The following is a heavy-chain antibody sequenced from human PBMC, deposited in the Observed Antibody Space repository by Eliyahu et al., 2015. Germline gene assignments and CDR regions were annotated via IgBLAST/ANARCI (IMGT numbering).Heavy chain of an antibody. Sequence: EVQLVESGGGLVQPGGSLKLSCAASGFTFGDFNIHWVRQASGKGLXWVGRIRNKANGYATAYGASVKGRFTISRDDSKNTAYLQMSSLKTEDTALYYCTRWESGNSSPGLDVWGQGTTVTVSS. V-gene: IGHV3-73*01. CDR3: TRWESGNSSPGLDV. D-gene: IGHD6-6*01. J-gene: IGHJ6*02. CDR1: GFTFGDFN. CDR2: IRNKANGYAT.